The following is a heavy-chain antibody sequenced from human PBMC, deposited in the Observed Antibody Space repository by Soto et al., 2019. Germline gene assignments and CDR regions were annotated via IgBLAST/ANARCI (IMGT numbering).Heavy chain of an antibody. J-gene: IGHJ6*02. V-gene: IGHV4-34*01. CDR1: GGSLSGYY. CDR3: ARGRRYYGSGGRYGMDV. D-gene: IGHD3-10*01. Sequence: QVQLQQWGAGPLKPSETLSLSCAVYGGSLSGYYWSWIRQPPGKGLEWIGEINQSGSTNYNPSLKSRVTISVDTSTSKNQSSRKLSSLTAADTAVYYWARGRRYYGSGGRYGMDVWGQGTTVTVSS. CDR2: INQSGST.